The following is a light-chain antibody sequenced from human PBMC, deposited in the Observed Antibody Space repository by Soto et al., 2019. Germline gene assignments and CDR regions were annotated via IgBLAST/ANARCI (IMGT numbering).Light chain of an antibody. CDR1: QSISSW. Sequence: DIQMTQSPSTLSATAGDRVTITCRASQSISSWLAWYQHKPGKAPKLLIYDASNLDSGVPSRFSGSGSGTEFSLTNSTLQPDDCATYYCKKYENYWTFGQGPGVEIK. V-gene: IGKV1-5*01. J-gene: IGKJ1*01. CDR2: DAS. CDR3: KKYENYWT.